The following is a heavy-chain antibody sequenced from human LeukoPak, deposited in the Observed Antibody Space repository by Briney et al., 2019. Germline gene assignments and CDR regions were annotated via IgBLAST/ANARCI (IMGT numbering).Heavy chain of an antibody. CDR2: TYHRSKWSN. CDR1: GDSVSSNGVT. CDR3: ERVSGGVFGY. Sequence: SQTLSLICAISGDSVSSNGVTWNWIRQSPSRRLEWLGRTYHRSKWSNDYAVSMKSRMTINPDTSKNQFSLQLNSVTPEDTAVYYCERVSGGVFGYWGQGTLVTVSS. D-gene: IGHD3-10*01. V-gene: IGHV6-1*01. J-gene: IGHJ4*02.